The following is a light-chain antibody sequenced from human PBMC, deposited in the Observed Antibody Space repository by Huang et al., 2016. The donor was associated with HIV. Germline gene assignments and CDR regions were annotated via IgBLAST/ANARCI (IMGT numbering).Light chain of an antibody. CDR3: QKSYTTPLT. CDR1: QSISAF. V-gene: IGKV1-39*01. J-gene: IGKJ4*01. CDR2: GAS. Sequence: DIQMTQSPSSLSASVGDRVTITCRASQSISAFLNWYQQKPGKAPKLLIYGASTLQSGVPSSFSGSGSGTDFTLTINSLQPEDFATYYCQKSYTTPLTFGGGTKVEI.